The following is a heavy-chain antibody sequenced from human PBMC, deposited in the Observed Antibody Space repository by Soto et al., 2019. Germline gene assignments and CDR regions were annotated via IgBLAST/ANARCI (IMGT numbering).Heavy chain of an antibody. CDR3: ARVYCGGDCFSGGDFDY. CDR1: GYTFTTYG. J-gene: IGHJ4*02. Sequence: QVQLVQSGTEVKKAGSAVKVSCKTSGYTFTTYGISWIRQAPGQGLEWIAWISVYNGDTNYAQNDQGMVTMNTDTLTTTAYLELRSLRSDDTAVYYCARVYCGGDCFSGGDFDYWGQGTLVTVS. D-gene: IGHD2-21*01. V-gene: IGHV1-18*01. CDR2: ISVYNGDT.